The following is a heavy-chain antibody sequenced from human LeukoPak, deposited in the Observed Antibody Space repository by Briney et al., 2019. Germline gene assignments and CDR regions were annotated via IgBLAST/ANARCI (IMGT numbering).Heavy chain of an antibody. Sequence: SETLSLTCTVSGGSISSYFWSWIRQPPGKGLEWIGYIYYTGSTDYNPSLKSRVTISVDTSKNQFSLKLTSVTAADTAVYYCAREGGGCDFLDSWGQGTLVTVSS. CDR3: AREGGGCDFLDS. CDR1: GGSISSYF. V-gene: IGHV4-59*01. CDR2: IYYTGST. J-gene: IGHJ4*02. D-gene: IGHD5-12*01.